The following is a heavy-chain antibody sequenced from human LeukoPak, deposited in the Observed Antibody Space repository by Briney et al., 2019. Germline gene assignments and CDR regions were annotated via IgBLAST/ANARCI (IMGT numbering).Heavy chain of an antibody. J-gene: IGHJ4*02. D-gene: IGHD5-12*01. V-gene: IGHV1-18*01. CDR3: ARDDALVATGSFDY. CDR1: GYTYTSYG. Sequence: EASVKVFCKASGYTYTSYGINWVRQAPGQGLEWMGWISAYNGNTNYAQKLQGRVTMTTDTSTSTAYMELRSLRSDDTAVYYCARDDALVATGSFDYWGQGTLVTVSS. CDR2: ISAYNGNT.